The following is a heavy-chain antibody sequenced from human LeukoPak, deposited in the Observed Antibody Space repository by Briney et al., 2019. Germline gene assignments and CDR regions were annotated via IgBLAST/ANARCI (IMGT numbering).Heavy chain of an antibody. CDR3: ARQEYSYGYYMDV. D-gene: IGHD5-18*01. J-gene: IGHJ6*03. CDR2: IYYSGSS. V-gene: IGHV4-59*08. Sequence: PSETLSLTCTVSGGSISGDYWSWIRQPPGKGLEWIGYIYYSGSSSYNPSLKSRVTISVDTSKNQFSLNLSSVTAADTAVYYCARQEYSYGYYMDVWGKGTTVTVSS. CDR1: GGSISGDY.